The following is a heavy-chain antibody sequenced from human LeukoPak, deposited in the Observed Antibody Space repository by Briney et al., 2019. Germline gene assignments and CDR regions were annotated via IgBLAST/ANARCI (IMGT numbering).Heavy chain of an antibody. Sequence: GGSLRLSCATSGFTFSSNWMSWVRHVPGRGLDWVANIKPDGSAEYYAASVKGRFTVSRDNSKNTLYLQMNSLRAEDTAVYYCAKVRWQQLVDFDYWGQGTLVTVSS. D-gene: IGHD6-13*01. CDR1: GFTFSSNW. CDR3: AKVRWQQLVDFDY. CDR2: IKPDGSAE. J-gene: IGHJ4*02. V-gene: IGHV3-7*03.